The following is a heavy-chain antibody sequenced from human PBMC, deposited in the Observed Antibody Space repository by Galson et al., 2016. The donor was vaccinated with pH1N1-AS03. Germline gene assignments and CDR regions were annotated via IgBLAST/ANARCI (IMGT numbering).Heavy chain of an antibody. Sequence: EWVGRIKSKTDGGTTEYAAPVKGRFTISRDDSRDTLHLQMNSLKTEDSALYYCVTGGNNFGHEYWGQGTLVTVSS. CDR3: VTGGNNFGHEY. D-gene: IGHD5-18*01. J-gene: IGHJ4*01. V-gene: IGHV3-15*01. CDR2: IKSKTDGGTT.